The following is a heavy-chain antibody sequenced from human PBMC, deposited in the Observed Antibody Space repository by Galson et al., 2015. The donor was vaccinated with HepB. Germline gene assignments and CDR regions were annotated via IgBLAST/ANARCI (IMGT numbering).Heavy chain of an antibody. CDR2: ISYDGSNK. Sequence: FTFSSYAMHWVRQAPGKGLEWVAVISYDGSNKYYADSVKGRFTISRDNSKNTLYLQMNGLRAEDTAVYYCARDGSSGWYYYYYGMDVWDQGTTVTVSS. V-gene: IGHV3-30-3*01. D-gene: IGHD6-19*01. J-gene: IGHJ6*02. CDR1: FTFSSYA. CDR3: ARDGSSGWYYYYYGMDV.